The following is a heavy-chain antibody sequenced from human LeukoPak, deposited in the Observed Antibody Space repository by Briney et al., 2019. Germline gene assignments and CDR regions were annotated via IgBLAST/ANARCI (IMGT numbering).Heavy chain of an antibody. Sequence: SETLSLTCTVSGGSISTYYWSWIRQPAGKGLESIGRIYTSGSTSYNPSLKSRVTMSVDTSKNQFSLKLTSVTAADTAMYYCARAPSADLYFDCWGQGTLVTVSS. CDR2: IYTSGST. CDR1: GGSISTYY. CDR3: ARAPSADLYFDC. J-gene: IGHJ4*02. V-gene: IGHV4-4*07.